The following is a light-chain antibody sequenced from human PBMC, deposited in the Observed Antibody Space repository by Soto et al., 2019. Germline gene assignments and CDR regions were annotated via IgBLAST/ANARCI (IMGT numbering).Light chain of an antibody. CDR2: ANS. J-gene: IGLJ2*01. V-gene: IGLV1-40*01. CDR3: QSYDTSLSVV. CDR1: SSNIGAGYD. Sequence: QAVVTQPPSVSGAPGQRVTISCTGSSSNIGAGYDVHWYQQLPGTAPKLLIYANSNRPLGVPDRFSGSKSGTSASLAITGLQAEDEADYYCQSYDTSLSVVFGGGTKVTVL.